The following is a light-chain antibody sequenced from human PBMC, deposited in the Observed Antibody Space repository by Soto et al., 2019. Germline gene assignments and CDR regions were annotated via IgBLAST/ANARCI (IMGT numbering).Light chain of an antibody. CDR2: AAS. Sequence: DIQMTQSPSSLSASVGHRVTITCRARQTISSNLNWYQQKPGKAPKLLIYAASNLQSGVPSRFSGSGSGTDFTLTISSLQPEDFATYYCQQGYNSPITFGQGTRLEIK. V-gene: IGKV1-39*01. J-gene: IGKJ5*01. CDR3: QQGYNSPIT. CDR1: QTISSN.